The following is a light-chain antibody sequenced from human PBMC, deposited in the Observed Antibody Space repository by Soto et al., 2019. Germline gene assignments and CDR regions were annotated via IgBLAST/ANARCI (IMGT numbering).Light chain of an antibody. CDR1: QIISSSY. CDR2: GAS. J-gene: IGKJ1*01. Sequence: EIVLTQSPGTLSVSLGDRATLSCRASQIISSSYLAWYQQKPGQAPRLLFYGASNRATGIPDRFSGSGSGTDFTLTISDVEPEDFAVYYCHQRQSWPRTFGQGTKVDIK. V-gene: IGKV3-20*01. CDR3: HQRQSWPRT.